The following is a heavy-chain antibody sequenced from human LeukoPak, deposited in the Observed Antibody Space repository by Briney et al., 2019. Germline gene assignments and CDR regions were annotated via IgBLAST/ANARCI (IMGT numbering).Heavy chain of an antibody. J-gene: IGHJ5*02. CDR3: ARGLVDGGYA. Sequence: GGSLRLSCAASGFTFSSYSMNWVRQAPGKGLEWVSSISSSSSYIYYADSVKGRFTISRDNAKNSLYLQMNGLRAEDTAVYYCARGLVDGGYAWGQGTLVTVSS. CDR2: ISSSSSYI. CDR1: GFTFSSYS. V-gene: IGHV3-21*01. D-gene: IGHD5-12*01.